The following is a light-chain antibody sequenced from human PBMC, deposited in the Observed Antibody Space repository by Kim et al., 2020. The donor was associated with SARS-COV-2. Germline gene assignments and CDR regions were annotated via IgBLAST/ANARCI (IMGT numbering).Light chain of an antibody. CDR2: GAS. J-gene: IGKJ4*01. Sequence: SPGERATLSCRTSQSVGSNYLAWYQQKPGQAPRLLIYGASSRATGIPDRFSGYGSGTDFTLTISRLEPEDFAVYYCQQYGSPPLTFGGGTKVDIK. CDR3: QQYGSPPLT. V-gene: IGKV3-20*01. CDR1: QSVGSNY.